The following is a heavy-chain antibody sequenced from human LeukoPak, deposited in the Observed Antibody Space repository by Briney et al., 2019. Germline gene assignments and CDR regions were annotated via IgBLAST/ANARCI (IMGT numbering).Heavy chain of an antibody. CDR3: ARDSILTGYYPNWFDP. V-gene: IGHV7-4-1*02. CDR1: GYTFTSYA. D-gene: IGHD3-9*01. J-gene: IGHJ5*02. Sequence: ASVKVSCKASGYTFTSYAMNWVRQAPGQGLEWMGWINTNTGNPTCAQGFTGRFVFSLDTSVSTAYLQISSLKAEDTAVYYCARDSILTGYYPNWFDPWGQGTLVTVSS. CDR2: INTNTGNP.